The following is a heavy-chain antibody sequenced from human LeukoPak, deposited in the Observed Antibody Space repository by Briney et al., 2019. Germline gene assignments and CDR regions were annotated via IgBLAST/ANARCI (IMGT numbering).Heavy chain of an antibody. CDR1: GGSISSYY. V-gene: IGHV4-59*01. CDR2: IYYSGST. J-gene: IGHJ4*02. CDR3: ARGRSWNYQFDL. Sequence: SETLSLTCTVSGGSISSYYWSWVRQPPGKGLEWIGYIYYSGSTNYNPSLKSRVTISVDTSKNQFSLKLSSVTAADTAVYYCARGRSWNYQFDLWGQGTLVTVSS. D-gene: IGHD1-7*01.